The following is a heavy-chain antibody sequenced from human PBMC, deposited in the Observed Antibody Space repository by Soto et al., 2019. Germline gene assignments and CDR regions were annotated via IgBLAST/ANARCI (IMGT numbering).Heavy chain of an antibody. J-gene: IGHJ4*02. V-gene: IGHV1-8*01. CDR1: GYSFTSLD. D-gene: IGHD1-26*01. CDR3: ARGVSAGVDY. Sequence: QVQLVQSGAEVREPGASVQVSCKASGYSFTSLDITWVRQTAGQGLEWMGWMQPSTGRTGYAQKFQGRVTMTRDTSINTAYMELTTLTSYDTAFYYCARGVSAGVDYWGQGTLVTVSS. CDR2: MQPSTGRT.